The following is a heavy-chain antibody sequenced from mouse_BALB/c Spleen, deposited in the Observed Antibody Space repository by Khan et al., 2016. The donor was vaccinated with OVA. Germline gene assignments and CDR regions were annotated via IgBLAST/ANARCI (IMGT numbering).Heavy chain of an antibody. V-gene: IGHV1S81*02. CDR1: GYTFTSYY. CDR2: INPSYVGT. Sequence: QVQLKQSGAELVKPGASVKMSCKASGYTFTSYYMYWAKQSPGQGLEWIGEINPSYVGTNFNEKFKSKATLIVHKFSSTAYTQHSSLTSEDAEVYYCTRGRFGSITYWGQGTLVTVSA. D-gene: IGHD1-3*01. CDR3: TRGRFGSITY. J-gene: IGHJ3*01.